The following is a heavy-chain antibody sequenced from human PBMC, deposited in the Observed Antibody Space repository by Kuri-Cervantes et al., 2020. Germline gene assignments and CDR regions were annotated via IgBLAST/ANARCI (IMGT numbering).Heavy chain of an antibody. D-gene: IGHD6-19*01. J-gene: IGHJ4*02. CDR3: VRGSWLTKAARFDY. CDR1: GFTFSNYG. Sequence: GESLKISCAASGFTFSNYGMHWVRQAPGKGLEWVAVIWYDGSSKDYADSVKGRFTISRDNSKNTLYLQMNSLRAEDTAVYYCVRGSWLTKAARFDYWGQGTLVTVSS. CDR2: IWYDGSSK. V-gene: IGHV3-33*01.